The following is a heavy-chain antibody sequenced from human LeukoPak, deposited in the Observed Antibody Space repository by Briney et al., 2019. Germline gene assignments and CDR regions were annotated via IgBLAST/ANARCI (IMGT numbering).Heavy chain of an antibody. CDR2: ISSISSYI. V-gene: IGHV3-21*01. Sequence: RGSLRLSCAASGLTFSIDSMNWVRQVPGKGLEWVSSISSISSYIYYADSMKGRFTISRDKAKNSLSLQMNSLRAEDTAVYYCARDRWWYSSGWCPDYWGQGTLVTVSS. CDR1: GLTFSIDS. CDR3: ARDRWWYSSGWCPDY. D-gene: IGHD6-19*01. J-gene: IGHJ4*02.